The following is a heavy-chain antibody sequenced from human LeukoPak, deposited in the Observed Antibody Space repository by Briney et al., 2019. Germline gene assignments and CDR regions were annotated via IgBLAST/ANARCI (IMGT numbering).Heavy chain of an antibody. CDR2: TYYRSKRYN. J-gene: IGHJ4*02. Sequence: SQTLSLTCAISGDSVSSNSAAWNWIRQSPSRGLEWLGRTYYRSKRYNYYAVSVKSRITNNPDTSENQQSVQRNSVTPVDSAVYYCARSREGYIDYWGQGTLVTVSS. CDR3: ARSREGYIDY. V-gene: IGHV6-1*01. CDR1: GDSVSSNSAA.